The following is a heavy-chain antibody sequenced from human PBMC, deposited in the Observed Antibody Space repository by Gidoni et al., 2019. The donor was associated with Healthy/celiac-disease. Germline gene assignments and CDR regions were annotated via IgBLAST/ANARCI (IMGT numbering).Heavy chain of an antibody. CDR2: IYHSGST. CDR1: GRSISSGGYS. V-gene: IGHV4-30-2*01. D-gene: IGHD2-15*01. CDR3: ARVIGAYCSGGSCYGYYFDY. Sequence: HLQLQQSRSALVKPSQTLFPISAVAGRSISSGGYSCSWIRQTPRQGLEWIGYIYHSGSTYYNPSLKSRVTISVDRSKNQFSLKLSSVTAADTAVYYCARVIGAYCSGGSCYGYYFDYWGQGTLVTVSS. J-gene: IGHJ4*02.